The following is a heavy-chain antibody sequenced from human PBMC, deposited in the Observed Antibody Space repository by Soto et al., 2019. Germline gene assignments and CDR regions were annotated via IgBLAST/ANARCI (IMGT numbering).Heavy chain of an antibody. CDR2: IHDSGST. J-gene: IGHJ4*02. CDR3: GRFDPGLYYFDI. V-gene: IGHV4-59*06. Sequence: SETLSLTCTVSRGSISSYYWSWIRQPPGKGLEWIGYIHDSGSTYDNPSLRCRVTMSLDTTNNQFSLKLSSVTAADTAIYYRGRFDPGLYYFDIWGRGALV. CDR1: RGSISSYY. D-gene: IGHD3-9*01.